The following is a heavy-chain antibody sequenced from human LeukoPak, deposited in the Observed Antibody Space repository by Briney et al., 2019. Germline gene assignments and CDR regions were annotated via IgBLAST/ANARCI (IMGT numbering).Heavy chain of an antibody. D-gene: IGHD5-12*01. J-gene: IGHJ5*02. CDR2: YHVGTT. CDR3: ARDAGGDIVATITHIGWFDP. V-gene: IGHV4-4*02. Sequence: NPGGSLRLSCAASGFTFSSYWMSWVRQAPGKGLEWIGVYHVGTTDYNPSLKSRVTISVDGSKNQMSLTLSSVAAEDTAVYYCARDAGGDIVATITHIGWFDPWGQGTLVTVSS. CDR1: GFTFSSYW.